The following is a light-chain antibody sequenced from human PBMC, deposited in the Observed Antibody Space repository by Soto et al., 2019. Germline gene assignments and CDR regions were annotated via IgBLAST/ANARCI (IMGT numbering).Light chain of an antibody. CDR3: QQYKSWT. J-gene: IGKJ1*01. CDR1: QSISSW. V-gene: IGKV1-5*01. Sequence: DIQMTQSPSTLSASVGDRVTITCRASQSISSWLAWYQQKPGKASKLLIYDASSLESGVPSRFSGSGSGTEFTLTISSLQPDDFATYYCQQYKSWTFGQGTKVEIK. CDR2: DAS.